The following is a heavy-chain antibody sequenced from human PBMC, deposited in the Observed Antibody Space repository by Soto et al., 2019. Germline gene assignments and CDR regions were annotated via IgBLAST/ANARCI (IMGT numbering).Heavy chain of an antibody. Sequence: ASVKVSCKASGYSLTDNGITWVRQASGQGLEYVGWISPDSGKTDYAQKFQGRVTMTRDTSINTVYMELSSLRSDDTAVYYCARVYGYYYYYMDVWGKGTKVTVSS. CDR3: ARVYGYYYYYMDV. CDR2: ISPDSGKT. V-gene: IGHV1-8*01. J-gene: IGHJ6*03. CDR1: GYSLTDNG. D-gene: IGHD2-8*01.